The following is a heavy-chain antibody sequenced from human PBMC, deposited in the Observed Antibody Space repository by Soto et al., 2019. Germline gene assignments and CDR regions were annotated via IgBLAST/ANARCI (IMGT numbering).Heavy chain of an antibody. D-gene: IGHD3-3*01. CDR2: MSYDGSNK. J-gene: IGHJ6*02. CDR1: GFTFSSYA. Sequence: QVQLVESGGGVVQPGRSLRLSCAASGFTFSSYAMHWVRQAPGKGLEWVAVMSYDGSNKYYADSVKGRFTISRDNSKNTLYLQMNSLRAEDTAVYYCARSYYDFWSGYGMDVWGQGTTVTVSS. CDR3: ARSYYDFWSGYGMDV. V-gene: IGHV3-30-3*01.